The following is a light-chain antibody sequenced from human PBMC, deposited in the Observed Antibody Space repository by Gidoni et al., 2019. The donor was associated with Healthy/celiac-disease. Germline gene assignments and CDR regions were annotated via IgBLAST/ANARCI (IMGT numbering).Light chain of an antibody. CDR3: QRSYSTPFT. V-gene: IGKV1-39*01. J-gene: IGKJ3*01. CDR2: AAS. Sequence: EIQSSQSPSSLSASVGDRVTITCRESQSISCYLNWYQQKPGKAPKLIIYAASSLQSGVPSRFSGTGSGTAFTLTILSLQPVAFATYYCQRSYSTPFTFGPXTKVDIK. CDR1: QSISCY.